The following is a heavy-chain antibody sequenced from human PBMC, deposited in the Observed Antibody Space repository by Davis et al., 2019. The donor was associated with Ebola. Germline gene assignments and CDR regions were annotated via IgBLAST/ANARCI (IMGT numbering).Heavy chain of an antibody. D-gene: IGHD5-12*01. CDR3: ARGWLRGWFDP. V-gene: IGHV6-1*01. CDR1: GDSVSSNSGA. Sequence: HSQTLSLTCAISGDSVSSNSGAWNWIRQSPSRGLEWLGRTYYNSKWYSDYAVSVRGRITVNPDTSKNQFSLQLNSVTPDDTAVYYCARGWLRGWFDPWGQGTLVTVSS. CDR2: TYYNSKWYS. J-gene: IGHJ5*02.